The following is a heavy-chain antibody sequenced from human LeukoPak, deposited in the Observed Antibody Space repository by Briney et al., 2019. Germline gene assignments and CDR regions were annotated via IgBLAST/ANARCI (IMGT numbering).Heavy chain of an antibody. CDR2: MNPNSGNT. V-gene: IGHV1-8*03. Sequence: ASVKVSCKASGYTFPSYEISWVRQATGQGLAWMGWMNPNSGNTGYAQKFQGRVTITRNTSISTAYMELSSLRSEDTAVYYCASNNDWRFDYWGQGTLVTVSS. CDR1: GYTFPSYE. J-gene: IGHJ4*02. CDR3: ASNNDWRFDY. D-gene: IGHD3-9*01.